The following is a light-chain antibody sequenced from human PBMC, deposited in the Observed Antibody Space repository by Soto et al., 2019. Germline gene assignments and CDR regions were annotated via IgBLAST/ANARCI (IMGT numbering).Light chain of an antibody. J-gene: IGKJ1*01. CDR1: QSVNSN. V-gene: IGKV3-15*01. Sequence: EKVLTQSPATLSVSPGERATLSCRASQSVNSNLAWYQQKPGQAPMLLIYGASTRATGIPARFSGPGSGTEFTLTISSLQSEDFAVYYCQQYNNWPRTFGQGTKVEIK. CDR2: GAS. CDR3: QQYNNWPRT.